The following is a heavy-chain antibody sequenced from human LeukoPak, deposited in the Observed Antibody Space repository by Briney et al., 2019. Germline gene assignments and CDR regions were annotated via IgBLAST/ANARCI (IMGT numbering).Heavy chain of an antibody. J-gene: IGHJ4*02. CDR1: GFTLSSYA. Sequence: PGGSLRLSCAASGFTLSSYAMSWVRPAPGQGLEWVSAISGSGGSTYYADSVKGRFTIFRDNSKNTLYLQMNSLRADDTAVYYCAKGPMTTITYFDYWGQGTLVTVSS. D-gene: IGHD4-11*01. V-gene: IGHV3-23*01. CDR3: AKGPMTTITYFDY. CDR2: ISGSGGST.